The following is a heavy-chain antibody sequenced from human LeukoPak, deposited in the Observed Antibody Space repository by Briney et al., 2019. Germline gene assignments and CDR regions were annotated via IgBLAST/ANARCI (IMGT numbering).Heavy chain of an antibody. D-gene: IGHD3-22*01. CDR1: GFTFSDYY. CDR3: ARELSYYYDSSGYHFPFQH. CDR2: ISSSGSTI. Sequence: GGSLRLSCAASGFTFSDYYMSWIRQAPGKGLEWASYISSSGSTIYYADSVKGRFTISRDNAKNSLYLQMNSLRAEDTAVYYCARELSYYYDSSGYHFPFQHWGQGTLVTVSS. V-gene: IGHV3-11*01. J-gene: IGHJ1*01.